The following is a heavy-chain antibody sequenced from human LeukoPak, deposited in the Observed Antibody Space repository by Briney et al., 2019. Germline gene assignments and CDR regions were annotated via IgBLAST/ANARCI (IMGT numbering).Heavy chain of an antibody. J-gene: IGHJ6*03. V-gene: IGHV3-66*01. Sequence: GGSLRLSCAASGFTVSSNYMSWVRQAPGKGLEWVSVIYSGGNTYYADSVKGRFTISRDNSKNTLYLQMNSLRAEDTAVYYCARDWNYYYMDVWGKGTTVTISS. CDR1: GFTVSSNY. D-gene: IGHD3-3*01. CDR3: ARDWNYYYMDV. CDR2: IYSGGNT.